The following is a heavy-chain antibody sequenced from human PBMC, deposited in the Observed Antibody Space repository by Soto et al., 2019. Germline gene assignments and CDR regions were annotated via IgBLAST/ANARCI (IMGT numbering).Heavy chain of an antibody. V-gene: IGHV3-33*01. J-gene: IGHJ4*02. CDR1: GFTFSSYG. CDR2: IWYDGSNK. Sequence: QVQLVESGGGVVQPGRSLRLSCAASGFTFSSYGMHWVRQAPGKGLEWVAVIWYDGSNKYYADSVKGRFTISRDNSKNTLYLPINSLRAEDTAVYYCARADDSSGYSYVVDYCGQGTLVTVSS. CDR3: ARADDSSGYSYVVDY. D-gene: IGHD3-22*01.